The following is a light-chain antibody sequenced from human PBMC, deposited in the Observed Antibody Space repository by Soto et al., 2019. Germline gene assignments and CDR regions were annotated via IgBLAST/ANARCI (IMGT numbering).Light chain of an antibody. V-gene: IGKV3-11*01. Sequence: TQSPSTLSGSVGDRVTITCRASQNVKDHLAWYQQKPGQSPRLLIYDASIRATGIPARFNGSGSGTDFTLTIASLEPEDSAVYYCQQRSTWPPWTFGLGTKVEIK. CDR2: DAS. CDR1: QNVKDH. CDR3: QQRSTWPPWT. J-gene: IGKJ1*01.